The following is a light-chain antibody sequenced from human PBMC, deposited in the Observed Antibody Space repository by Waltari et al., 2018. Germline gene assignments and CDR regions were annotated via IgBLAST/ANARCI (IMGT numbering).Light chain of an antibody. CDR2: YAS. V-gene: IGKV3-20*01. J-gene: IGKJ1*01. CDR1: QRVNRY. Sequence: EIVLTQSPGTLSLSPGERATLSCRASQRVNRYLAWYQQKPGQAPRLLIYYASTRATGIPDRFSGSGSGTDFSLTISRLEPEDYAVYHCQHYLRLPATFGQGTKVEIK. CDR3: QHYLRLPAT.